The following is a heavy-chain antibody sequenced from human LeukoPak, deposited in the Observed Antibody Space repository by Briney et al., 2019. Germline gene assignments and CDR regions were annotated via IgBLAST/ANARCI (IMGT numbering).Heavy chain of an antibody. D-gene: IGHD3-22*01. Sequence: GASVKVSCKASGGTFSSYAISWVRQAPGQGLEWMGGIIPIFGTANYAQKFQGRVTITADKSTSTAYMELSRLRFDDTAVYYCARDIIDSSGYYYGVFDYWGQGTLVTVSS. CDR3: ARDIIDSSGYYYGVFDY. V-gene: IGHV1-69*06. CDR2: IIPIFGTA. CDR1: GGTFSSYA. J-gene: IGHJ4*02.